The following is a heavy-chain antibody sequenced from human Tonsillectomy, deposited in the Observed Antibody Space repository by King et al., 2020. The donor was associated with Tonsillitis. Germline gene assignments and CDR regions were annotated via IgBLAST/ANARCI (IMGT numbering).Heavy chain of an antibody. CDR3: ARGVVGATRFDY. D-gene: IGHD1-26*01. CDR2: INHSGST. Sequence: EQLQQWGAGLLKPSETLSLTCAVYGGSFSGYYWSWIRQPPGKGLEWIGEINHSGSTNFNPSLKSRVTISVDTSMKQFSLKLSSVTAADTAVYYCARGVVGATRFDYWGQGTLVTVSS. CDR1: GGSFSGYY. V-gene: IGHV4-34*01. J-gene: IGHJ4*02.